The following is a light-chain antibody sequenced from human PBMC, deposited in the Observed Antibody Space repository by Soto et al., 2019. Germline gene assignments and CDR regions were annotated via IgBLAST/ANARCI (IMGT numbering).Light chain of an antibody. J-gene: IGLJ3*02. CDR3: NSYTSNNTWV. CDR2: DVS. Sequence: QSALTQPASVSGSPGQSIAISCTGTSSDVGGYNYVSWYQQHPGKAPKLMIYDVSNRPSGVSDRFSGSKSGNTASLTISGLQAEDEADYYCNSYTSNNTWVFGGGTKVTVL. V-gene: IGLV2-14*03. CDR1: SSDVGGYNY.